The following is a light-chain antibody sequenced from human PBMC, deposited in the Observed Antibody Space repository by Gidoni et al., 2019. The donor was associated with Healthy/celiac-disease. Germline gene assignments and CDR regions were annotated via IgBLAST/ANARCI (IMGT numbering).Light chain of an antibody. Sequence: QSVLPHPPAASGTPGPRVPISCSGSSTNIGSNAVNWYQQLPGTAPKLLIYSHNQRPSGVPDRFSGSKSGTSASLAISRLQSEDEADYYCAAWDDSLNGWVFGGGTKLTVL. J-gene: IGLJ3*02. CDR1: STNIGSNA. CDR2: SHN. CDR3: AAWDDSLNGWV. V-gene: IGLV1-44*01.